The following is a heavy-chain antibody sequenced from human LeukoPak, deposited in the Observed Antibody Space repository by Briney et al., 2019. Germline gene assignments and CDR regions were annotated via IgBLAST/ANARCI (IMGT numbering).Heavy chain of an antibody. CDR3: AKGQVRLDY. CDR2: ISGSGGST. V-gene: IGHV3-23*01. CDR1: GFTFSPYW. J-gene: IGHJ4*02. Sequence: GGSLRLSCATSGFTFSPYWMNWVRQAPGKGLEWVSAISGSGGSTYYADSVKGRFTISRDNSKNTLYLQMNSLRAEDTAVYYCAKGQVRLDYWGQGTLVTVSS. D-gene: IGHD4/OR15-4a*01.